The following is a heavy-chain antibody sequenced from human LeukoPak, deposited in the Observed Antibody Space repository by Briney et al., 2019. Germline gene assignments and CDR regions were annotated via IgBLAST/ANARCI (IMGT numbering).Heavy chain of an antibody. CDR1: GGTFSSYA. CDR2: IIPILGIA. CDR3: ARGSPSYAQWHFDL. J-gene: IGHJ2*01. Sequence: SVKVSCKASGGTFSSYAISWVRQAPGQGLEWMGRIIPILGIANYAQKFQGRVTITADKSTSTAYMELSSLRSDDTAVYYCARGSPSYAQWHFDLWGRGTLVTVSS. V-gene: IGHV1-69*04. D-gene: IGHD2/OR15-2a*01.